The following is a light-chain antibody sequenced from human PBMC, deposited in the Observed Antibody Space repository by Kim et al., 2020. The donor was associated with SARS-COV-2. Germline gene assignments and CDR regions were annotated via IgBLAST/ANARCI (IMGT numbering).Light chain of an antibody. J-gene: IGKJ2*01. CDR3: QQYYSYPYT. CDR2: AAS. CDR1: QGISSY. V-gene: IGKV1-8*01. Sequence: SASTGDRVTITCRASQGISSYLAWYQQKPGKAPKLLIYAASTLQSGVPSRFSGSASGTDFTLTISCLQSEDFATYYCQQYYSYPYTFGQGTKLEI.